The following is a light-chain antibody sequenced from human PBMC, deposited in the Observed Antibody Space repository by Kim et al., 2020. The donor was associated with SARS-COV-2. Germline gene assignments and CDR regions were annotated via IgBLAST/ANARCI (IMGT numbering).Light chain of an antibody. V-gene: IGKV1-6*01. J-gene: IGKJ2*01. Sequence: ATVGDTVTITCRTSQGIRNDLAWFQQKAGKAPQLLIYGASSLHTGVPSRFSGSGSGTDFTLTISSLQPEDFATYYCLQHYKYPYTFGQGTKLEI. CDR1: QGIRND. CDR3: LQHYKYPYT. CDR2: GAS.